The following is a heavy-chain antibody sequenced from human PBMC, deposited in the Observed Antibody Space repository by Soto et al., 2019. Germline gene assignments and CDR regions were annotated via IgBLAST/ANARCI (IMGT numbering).Heavy chain of an antibody. D-gene: IGHD5-18*01. Sequence: QVQLVQSGAEVKKPGASVKVSCETSGYTFTTYYMHWVRRAPGQGREWMGMINTSGGSTSYAQKFQGRVTMTRDTSTRTIYMELSSLRRDDTAIYYCARRAYNYANMDVWGQGTTVTVSS. V-gene: IGHV1-46*01. CDR2: INTSGGST. J-gene: IGHJ6*02. CDR1: GYTFTTYY. CDR3: ARRAYNYANMDV.